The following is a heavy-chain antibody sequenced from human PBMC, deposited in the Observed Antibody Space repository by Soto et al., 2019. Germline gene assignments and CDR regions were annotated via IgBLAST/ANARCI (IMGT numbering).Heavy chain of an antibody. V-gene: IGHV4-39*01. CDR1: DDSINSDKYY. D-gene: IGHD5-12*01. CDR3: ARLEGLATISYYFDF. J-gene: IGHJ4*02. CDR2: IYYRGDA. Sequence: PSETLSLTCSVSDDSINSDKYYWGWIRQPPGKGLEWIGSIYYRGDAYYNPSLQTRVTISLDKSKSQFSLKLNSVTAADSAVYFCARLEGLATISYYFDFWGPGALVTVSS.